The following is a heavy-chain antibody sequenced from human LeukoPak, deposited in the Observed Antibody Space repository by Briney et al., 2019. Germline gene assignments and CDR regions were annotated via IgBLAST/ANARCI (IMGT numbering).Heavy chain of an antibody. CDR2: ISSSSSYI. CDR1: GFTFSSYS. J-gene: IGHJ3*02. Sequence: AGGSLRLSCAASGFTFSSYSMNWVRQAPGKGLEWVSSISSSSSYIYYADSVKGRFTISRDNAKNSLYLQMNSLRAEDTAVYYCARGVGATERAFDIWGQGTMVTVSS. D-gene: IGHD1-26*01. CDR3: ARGVGATERAFDI. V-gene: IGHV3-21*01.